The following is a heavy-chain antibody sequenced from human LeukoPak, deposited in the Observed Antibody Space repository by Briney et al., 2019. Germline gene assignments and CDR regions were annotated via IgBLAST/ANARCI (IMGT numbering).Heavy chain of an antibody. CDR3: ARCHTSGWYFDS. CDR1: GFTFSSYS. Sequence: PGGSLRLSCAASGFTFSSYSMNWVRQAPGKGLEWVSSISSSSSYIYYADSVKGRFTISRDNSKNTLYLQMNSLRAEDTAVYYCARCHTSGWYFDSWGQGTLVTVSS. J-gene: IGHJ4*02. D-gene: IGHD6-19*01. V-gene: IGHV3-21*01. CDR2: ISSSSSYI.